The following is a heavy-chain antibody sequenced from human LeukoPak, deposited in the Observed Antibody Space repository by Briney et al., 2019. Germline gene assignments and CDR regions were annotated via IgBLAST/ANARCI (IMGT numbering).Heavy chain of an antibody. CDR3: AKAPDYRAPNGYFDP. D-gene: IGHD4-11*01. Sequence: GGSLRLSCAASGFTFSSYGMHWVRQAPGKGLEWVAVISYDGSNKYYADSVKGRFTISRDNSKNTLFLQMNSLRAEDTAVYYCAKAPDYRAPNGYFDPWGQGTLVTVSS. J-gene: IGHJ5*02. V-gene: IGHV3-30*18. CDR2: ISYDGSNK. CDR1: GFTFSSYG.